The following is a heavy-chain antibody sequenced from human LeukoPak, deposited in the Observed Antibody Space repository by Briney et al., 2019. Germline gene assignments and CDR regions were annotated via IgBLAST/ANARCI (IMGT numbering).Heavy chain of an antibody. CDR1: GYSFTTHW. D-gene: IGHD3-9*01. Sequence: GESLKISCKASGYSFTTHWIGWVRQMPGKGLEWMGIIYPGDSDTRISPSFQGRVTISADRSITTAYLQWSSLRASDTAMYYCARPPYYDILTGYYRDYWGQGTLVTVSS. V-gene: IGHV5-51*01. CDR3: ARPPYYDILTGYYRDY. CDR2: IYPGDSDT. J-gene: IGHJ4*02.